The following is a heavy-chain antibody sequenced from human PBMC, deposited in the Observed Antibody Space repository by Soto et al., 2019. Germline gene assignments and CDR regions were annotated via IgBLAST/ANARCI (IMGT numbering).Heavy chain of an antibody. Sequence: GESLRLSCAASGFTFSSYAMHWVRQAPGKGLEYVSAISSNGGSTYYANTVKGRFTISRDNSKNTLYLQMGSLRAEDMAVYYCARSGYNYEFDYWGQGTLVTVSS. CDR1: GFTFSSYA. CDR3: ARSGYNYEFDY. J-gene: IGHJ4*02. V-gene: IGHV3-64*01. CDR2: ISSNGGST. D-gene: IGHD5-18*01.